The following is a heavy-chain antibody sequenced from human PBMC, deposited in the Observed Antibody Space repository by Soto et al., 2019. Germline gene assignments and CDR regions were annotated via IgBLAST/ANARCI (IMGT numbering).Heavy chain of an antibody. Sequence: GGSLRLSCVASGFTFSSYAMSWVRQAPGKGLEWVSAISGSGGSTYYADSVKGRFTISRDNSKNTLYLQMNSLRAEDTAVYYCAKNEDYYGSGSSNYYYYGMDVWGQGTTVTVSS. CDR3: AKNEDYYGSGSSNYYYYGMDV. D-gene: IGHD3-10*01. V-gene: IGHV3-23*01. CDR1: GFTFSSYA. J-gene: IGHJ6*02. CDR2: ISGSGGST.